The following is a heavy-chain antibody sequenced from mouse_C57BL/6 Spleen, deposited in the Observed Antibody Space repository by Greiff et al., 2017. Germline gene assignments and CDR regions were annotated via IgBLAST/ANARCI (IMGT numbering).Heavy chain of an antibody. D-gene: IGHD2-10*02. CDR3: ARGMGRGFDY. J-gene: IGHJ2*01. V-gene: IGHV5-16*01. CDR2: INYDGSST. CDR1: GFTFSDYY. Sequence: EVKLVESEGGLVQPGSSMKLSCTASGFTFSDYYMAWVRQVPEKGLEWVANINYDGSSTYYLDSLKSRFIISRDNAKNILYLQMSSLKSEDTATYYCARGMGRGFDYWGQGTTLTVSS.